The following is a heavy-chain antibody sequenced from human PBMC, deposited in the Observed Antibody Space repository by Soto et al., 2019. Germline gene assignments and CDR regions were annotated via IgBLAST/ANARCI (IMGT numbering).Heavy chain of an antibody. D-gene: IGHD2-2*01. Sequence: ASVKVSCKASGYTFTSYYMHWVRQAPGQGLEWMGIINPSGGSTGYAQKFQGRVTMTRDTSTSTVYMELSSLRSEDTAVYYCASTGYCSSTSCYYYYYYGMDVWGQGTTVTVSS. CDR3: ASTGYCSSTSCYYYYYYGMDV. J-gene: IGHJ6*02. V-gene: IGHV1-46*01. CDR2: INPSGGST. CDR1: GYTFTSYY.